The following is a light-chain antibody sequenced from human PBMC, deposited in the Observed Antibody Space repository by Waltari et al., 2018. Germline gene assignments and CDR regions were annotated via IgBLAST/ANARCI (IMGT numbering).Light chain of an antibody. Sequence: QSALTQPPSASGSPGQSVSISCTGTSRDIGAYIYVSWYQKHPGNAPTLVISEVSKRPSGVPDRFSGSKSGNTASLTVSGLQAEDEADYYCASYAGNNNFVVGSGTKVTVL. CDR3: ASYAGNNNFV. J-gene: IGLJ1*01. CDR1: SRDIGAYIY. CDR2: EVS. V-gene: IGLV2-8*01.